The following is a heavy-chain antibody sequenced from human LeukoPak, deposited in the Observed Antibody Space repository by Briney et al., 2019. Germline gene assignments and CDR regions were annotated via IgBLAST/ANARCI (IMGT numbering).Heavy chain of an antibody. Sequence: GSLRLSCAASGFIFSNAWMSWVRQAPGKGLEWVGRTRNKANSYTTEYAASVKGRFTISRDDSKNSLYLQMNSLKTEDTAVYYCALLPFDPWGQGTLVTVSS. V-gene: IGHV3-72*01. CDR2: TRNKANSYTT. D-gene: IGHD2-15*01. CDR3: ALLPFDP. J-gene: IGHJ5*02. CDR1: GFIFSNAW.